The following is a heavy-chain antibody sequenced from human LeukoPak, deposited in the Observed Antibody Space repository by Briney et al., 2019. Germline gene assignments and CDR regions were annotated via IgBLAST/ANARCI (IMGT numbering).Heavy chain of an antibody. V-gene: IGHV1-18*01. CDR3: ARDSQDIVVVPAAMSYTTETPSDY. CDR2: ISAYNGNT. Sequence: GASVKVSCKASGYTFTSYGISWVRQAPGQGLEWMGWISAYNGNTNYAQKLQGRVTMTTDPSTSTAYMELRSLRSDDTAAYYCARDSQDIVVVPAAMSYTTETPSDYWGQGTLVTVSS. D-gene: IGHD2-2*01. J-gene: IGHJ4*02. CDR1: GYTFTSYG.